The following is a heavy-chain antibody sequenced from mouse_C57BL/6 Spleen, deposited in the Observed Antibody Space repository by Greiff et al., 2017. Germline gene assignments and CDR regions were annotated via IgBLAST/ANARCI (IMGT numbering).Heavy chain of an antibody. CDR2: ISSGGSYT. CDR3: ARDYYGSSSYYFDY. CDR1: GFTFSSYG. V-gene: IGHV5-6*01. Sequence: EVQRVESGDLVKPGGSLKLSCAASGFTFSSYGMSWVRQTPDKRLEWVATISSGGSYTYYPDSVKGRFTISRDNAKNTLYLQMSSLKSEDTAMYYCARDYYGSSSYYFDYWGQGTTLTVSS. D-gene: IGHD1-1*01. J-gene: IGHJ2*01.